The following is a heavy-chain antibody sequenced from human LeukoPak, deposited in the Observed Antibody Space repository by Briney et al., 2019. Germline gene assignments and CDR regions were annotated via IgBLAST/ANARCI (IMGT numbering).Heavy chain of an antibody. CDR2: INPNSGGA. V-gene: IGHV1-2*06. D-gene: IGHD3-3*01. CDR1: GDTFTGYY. J-gene: IGHJ4*02. Sequence: ASVKVSCKASGDTFTGYYMHWVRQAPGQGLEWMGRINPNSGGANYAQKFQGRVTMTRDTSISTAYMELSRLRSDDTAVYYCARSRFLEWLWNFDYWGQGTLVTVSS. CDR3: ARSRFLEWLWNFDY.